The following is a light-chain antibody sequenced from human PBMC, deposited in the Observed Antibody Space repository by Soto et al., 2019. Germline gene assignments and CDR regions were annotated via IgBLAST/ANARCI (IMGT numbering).Light chain of an antibody. CDR3: QQYNRAHYS. Sequence: DIQMTQSPSSLSASVGDRVTITCRARQGISNYLAWYQQKPGKVPKLLIYAASTLQSGVPSRFSGSGSGTDFTITISSLQPEDVANYYRQQYNRAHYSFGQGTKLEIK. CDR1: QGISNY. J-gene: IGKJ2*03. CDR2: AAS. V-gene: IGKV1-27*01.